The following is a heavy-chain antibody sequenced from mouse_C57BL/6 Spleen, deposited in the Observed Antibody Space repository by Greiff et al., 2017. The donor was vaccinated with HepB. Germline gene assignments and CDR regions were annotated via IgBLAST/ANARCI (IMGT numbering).Heavy chain of an antibody. V-gene: IGHV1-72*01. D-gene: IGHD1-1*01. Sequence: QVQLQQSGAELVKPGASVKLSCKASGYTFTSYWMHWVKQRPGRGLEWIGRIDPNSGGTKYNEKFKSKATLTVDKPSSTAYMQLSSLTSEDSAVYECERARLGYYGSYGCFDGWGTGTTVTVSS. CDR1: GYTFTSYW. CDR2: IDPNSGGT. J-gene: IGHJ1*03. CDR3: ERARLGYYGSYGCFDG.